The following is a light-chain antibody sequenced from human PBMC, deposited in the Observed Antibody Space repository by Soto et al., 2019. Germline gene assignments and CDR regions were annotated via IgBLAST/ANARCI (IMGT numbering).Light chain of an antibody. CDR3: VAWDDSLNGYVV. Sequence: QSVLTQPPSASGTPGQRVTISCSGSSSNIGSNTVNWYQQLPGTAPKLVIYSNNQRPSGVPDRFSGSKSGTSASLAISGLKSEDEADYYCVAWDDSLNGYVVFGRGTKVTVL. CDR1: SSNIGSNT. J-gene: IGLJ2*01. CDR2: SNN. V-gene: IGLV1-44*01.